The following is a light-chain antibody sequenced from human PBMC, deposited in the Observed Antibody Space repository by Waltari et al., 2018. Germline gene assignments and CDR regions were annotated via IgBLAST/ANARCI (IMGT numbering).Light chain of an antibody. CDR2: WAS. CDR3: QQYYSTRT. V-gene: IGKV4-1*01. J-gene: IGKJ1*01. Sequence: DIVMTQSPDSLAVSLGVRATINCNSSQSVLYSSNNKNYLAWYQQKPGQPPKLLIYWASTRESGVPDRFSGSGSGTDFTLTISSLQAEDVAVYYCQQYYSTRTFGQGTKVEIK. CDR1: QSVLYSSNNKNY.